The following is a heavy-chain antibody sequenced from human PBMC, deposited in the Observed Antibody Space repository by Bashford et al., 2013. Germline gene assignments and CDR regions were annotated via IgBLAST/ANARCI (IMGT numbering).Heavy chain of an antibody. J-gene: IGHJ6*02. CDR2: INPNSGGT. CDR3: ARDPIVVVLNYYYGMDV. CDR1: GGTFSSYT. V-gene: IGHV1-2*06. D-gene: IGHD2-21*01. Sequence: ASVKVSCKASGGTFSSYTISWVRQAPGQGLEWMGRINPNSGGTNYAQKFQGRVTMTRDTSISTAYMELSRLRSDDTAVYYCARDPIVVVLNYYYGMDVWGQGTTVTVSS.